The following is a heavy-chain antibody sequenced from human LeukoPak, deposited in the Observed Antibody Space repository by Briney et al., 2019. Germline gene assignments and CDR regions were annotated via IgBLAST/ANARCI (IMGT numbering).Heavy chain of an antibody. V-gene: IGHV3-23*01. J-gene: IGHJ3*02. Sequence: TGGSLRLSCAASGFTVSSNYMNWVRQAPGKGLEWVSAISGSGGSTYYADSVKGRFTISRDNSKNTLYLQMNSLRAEDTAVYYCAKNRASIGPKYAFDIWGQGTMVTVSS. CDR3: AKNRASIGPKYAFDI. CDR1: GFTVSSNY. D-gene: IGHD2-2*01. CDR2: ISGSGGST.